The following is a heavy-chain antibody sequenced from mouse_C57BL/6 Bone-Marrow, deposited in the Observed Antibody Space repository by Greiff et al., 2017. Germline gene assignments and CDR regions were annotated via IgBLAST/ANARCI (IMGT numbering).Heavy chain of an antibody. J-gene: IGHJ2*01. Sequence: LQQSEGGLVQPGSSMKLSCTASGFTFSDYYMAWVRQVPEKGLEWVANINYDGSSTYYLDSLKSRFIIARDNAKNILYLQMSSLKSEDTATYYCARESNYENCDDWGQGTTLTVSS. CDR1: GFTFSDYY. D-gene: IGHD2-5*01. CDR3: ARESNYENCDD. V-gene: IGHV5-16*01. CDR2: INYDGSST.